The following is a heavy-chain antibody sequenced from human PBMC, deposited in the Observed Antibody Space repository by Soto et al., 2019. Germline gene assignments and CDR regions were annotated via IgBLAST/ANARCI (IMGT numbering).Heavy chain of an antibody. CDR2: VYYSGST. D-gene: IGHD6-6*01. CDR1: GGRVSSTSDD. V-gene: IGHV4-39*01. Sequence: SESLSLACTACGGRVSSTSDDWGWLRKTPGKGLEWSGSVYYSGSTYYNPSRESRATISLYKSKNQFSLKLMSLSAAGPAAYIFGSLEGQTTFSSCFGNCGQGALRTVSS. J-gene: IGHJ4*02. CDR3: GSLEGQTTFSSCFGN.